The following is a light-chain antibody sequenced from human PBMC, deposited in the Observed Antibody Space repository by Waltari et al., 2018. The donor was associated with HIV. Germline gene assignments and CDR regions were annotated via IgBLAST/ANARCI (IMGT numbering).Light chain of an antibody. J-gene: IGLJ2*01. CDR1: SSDVGSYNL. V-gene: IGLV2-23*02. CDR3: CSYAGSPTFVI. Sequence: QSALTQPASVSGSPGQSITISCTGTSSDVGSYNLVSWYEHHPGKAPKLIIYEVTKRPSGVSKRFSGSKSGNTAYLTISGLQAEDEADYYCCSYAGSPTFVIFGGGTKLTVL. CDR2: EVT.